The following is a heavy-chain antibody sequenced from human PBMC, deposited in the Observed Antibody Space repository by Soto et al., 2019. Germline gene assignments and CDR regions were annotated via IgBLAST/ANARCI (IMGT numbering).Heavy chain of an antibody. CDR3: HTPHGRNAFDI. J-gene: IGHJ3*02. Sequence: GGSLRLSCATSGFTSSNAWMAWVRQAPGKGLEWVGRIKSIADGGTTNYAAPVKGRFSISRHDSENTLYLQMNSLRVEDTGIYYCHTPHGRNAFDIWGPGTVVAVSS. V-gene: IGHV3-15*01. D-gene: IGHD2-8*01. CDR2: IKSIADGGTT. CDR1: GFTSSNAW.